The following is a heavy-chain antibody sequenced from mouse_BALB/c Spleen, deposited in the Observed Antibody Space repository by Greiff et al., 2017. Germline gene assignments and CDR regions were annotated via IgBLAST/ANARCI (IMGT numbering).Heavy chain of an antibody. J-gene: IGHJ3*01. D-gene: IGHD3-2*01. CDR3: ARLDSSGYVGFAY. Sequence: EVKLMESGGGLVQPGGSLKLSCAASGFTFSSYTMSWVRQTPEKRLEWVAYISNGGGSTYYPDTVKGRFTISRDNAKNTLYLQMSSLKSEDTAMYYCARLDSSGYVGFAYWGQGTLVTVSA. CDR1: GFTFSSYT. V-gene: IGHV5-12-2*01. CDR2: ISNGGGST.